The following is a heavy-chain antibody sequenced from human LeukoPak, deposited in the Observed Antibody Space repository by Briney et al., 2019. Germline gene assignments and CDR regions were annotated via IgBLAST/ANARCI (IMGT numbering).Heavy chain of an antibody. Sequence: GGSLRLSCAASGFTFSNYNMNWVRQAPGKGLEWISYISSSSTIYYADSVKGRFTISRDNAKNSLYLQMNSLRAEDTAVYYCARDLYYYYYMDVWGKGTTVTVSS. CDR3: ARDLYYYYYMDV. CDR2: ISSSSTI. J-gene: IGHJ6*03. V-gene: IGHV3-69-1*01. CDR1: GFTFSNYN.